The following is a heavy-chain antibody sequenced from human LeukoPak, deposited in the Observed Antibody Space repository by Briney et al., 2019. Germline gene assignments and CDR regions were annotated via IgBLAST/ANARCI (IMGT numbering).Heavy chain of an antibody. D-gene: IGHD1-26*01. J-gene: IGHJ6*03. CDR2: INHSGST. CDR3: ARVFRGSYYVDV. CDR1: GGSFSGYY. V-gene: IGHV4-34*01. Sequence: SETLSLTCAVYGGSFSGYYWSWIRQPPGKGPEWIGEINHSGSTNYNPSLKSRVTISVDTSKNQFSLKLSSVTAADTAVYYCARVFRGSYYVDVWGKGTTVTVSS.